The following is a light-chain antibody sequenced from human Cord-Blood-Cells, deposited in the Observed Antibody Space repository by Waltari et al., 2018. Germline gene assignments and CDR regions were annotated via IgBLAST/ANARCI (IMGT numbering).Light chain of an antibody. CDR2: AAS. J-gene: IGKJ1*01. V-gene: IGKV1-27*01. CDR1: QGISNY. CDR3: QKYNSAPRA. Sequence: DIQMTQSPSSLSASVGDRVTITCRASQGISNYLAWYQQKPGKVPKLLIYAASTLQSGVPSRFSGRGSGADFTLTISSLQPEDVATYYWQKYNSAPRAFGQGTKVEIK.